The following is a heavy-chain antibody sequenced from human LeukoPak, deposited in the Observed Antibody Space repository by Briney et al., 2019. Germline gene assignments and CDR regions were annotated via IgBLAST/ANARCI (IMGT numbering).Heavy chain of an antibody. Sequence: SVKVSCKASGYTFTSYDINWVRQASGQGLEWMGGIIPIFGPANYAQKFQGRVTITADESTSTAHMELSSLRSEDTAVYYCARDGDGYKHWGQGTLVTVSS. CDR2: IIPIFGPA. CDR3: ARDGDGYKH. J-gene: IGHJ1*01. D-gene: IGHD5-24*01. CDR1: GYTFTSYD. V-gene: IGHV1-69*13.